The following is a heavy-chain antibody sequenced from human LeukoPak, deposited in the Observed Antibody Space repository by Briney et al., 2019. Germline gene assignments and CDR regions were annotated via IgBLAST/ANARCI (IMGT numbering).Heavy chain of an antibody. CDR1: GFTFSRYE. CDR3: ARARRAYYSTHDASDI. Sequence: GGSLRLSCAASGFTFSRYEMNWVRQAPGKGLEWISYISSSGSTMYYADSVKGRFTISRDNAKNSLYLQMSSLRAEDTAVYYCARARRAYYSTHDASDIWGQGTMVTVSS. J-gene: IGHJ3*02. V-gene: IGHV3-48*03. CDR2: ISSSGSTM. D-gene: IGHD3-10*01.